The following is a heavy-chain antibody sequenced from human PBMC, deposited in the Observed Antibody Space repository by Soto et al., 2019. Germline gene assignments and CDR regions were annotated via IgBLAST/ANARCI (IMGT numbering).Heavy chain of an antibody. CDR2: ISYDGSNK. J-gene: IGHJ6*02. CDR1: GFTFSSYG. CDR3: AKDHCSSTSCYAPPYYYGMDV. V-gene: IGHV3-30*18. Sequence: QVQLVESGGGVVQPGRSLRLSCAASGFTFSSYGMHWVRQAPGKGLEWVAVISYDGSNKYYADSVKGRFTISRDNSKNTLYLQMNSLRAEDTAVYYCAKDHCSSTSCYAPPYYYGMDVWGQGTTVTVSS. D-gene: IGHD2-2*01.